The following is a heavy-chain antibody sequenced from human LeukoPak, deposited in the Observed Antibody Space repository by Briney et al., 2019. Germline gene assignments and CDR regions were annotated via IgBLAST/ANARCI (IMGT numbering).Heavy chain of an antibody. J-gene: IGHJ4*02. D-gene: IGHD3-3*01. CDR1: GFTFSSYG. Sequence: PGGSLRLSCAASGFTFSSYGMHWVRQAPGKGLEWVAVIRYDGSNKYYADSAKGRFTISRDNSKNTLYLQMNSLRAEDTAVYYCARAWRKYYFDYWGQGTLVTVSS. V-gene: IGHV3-33*01. CDR3: ARAWRKYYFDY. CDR2: IRYDGSNK.